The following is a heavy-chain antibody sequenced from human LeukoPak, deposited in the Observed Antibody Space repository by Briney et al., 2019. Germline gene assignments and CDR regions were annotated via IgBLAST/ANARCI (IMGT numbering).Heavy chain of an antibody. V-gene: IGHV4-59*12. CDR2: IYYSGST. Sequence: PSETLSLTCTVSGGSISSYYWSWIRQPPGKGLEWIGYIYYSGSTNYNPSLKSRVTISVDTSKNQFSLKLSSVTAADTAVYYCARDYYGSNTFDYWGQGTLVTVSS. D-gene: IGHD3-10*01. CDR1: GGSISSYY. CDR3: ARDYYGSNTFDY. J-gene: IGHJ4*02.